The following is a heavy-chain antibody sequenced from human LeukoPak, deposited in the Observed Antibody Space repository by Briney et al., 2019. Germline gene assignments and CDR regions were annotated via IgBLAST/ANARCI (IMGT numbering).Heavy chain of an antibody. CDR2: ISSSGSNK. Sequence: PGGSLRLSCAASGFTFDDYGMSWVRQAPGQGLQWVTYISSSGSNKYYADSVKGRFTISRDNAKNSLYLQTNSLRDDEDTAVYYCARDLNWGFDYWGQGTLVTVSS. D-gene: IGHD7-27*01. V-gene: IGHV3-48*02. CDR3: ARDLNWGFDY. CDR1: GFTFDDYG. J-gene: IGHJ4*02.